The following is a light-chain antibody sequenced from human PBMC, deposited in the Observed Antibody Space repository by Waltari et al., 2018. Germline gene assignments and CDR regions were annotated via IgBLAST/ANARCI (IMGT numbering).Light chain of an antibody. CDR3: ATWDDSLRAHV. V-gene: IGLV1-47*01. Sequence: QSVLTQPPSASGTPGQGVIISFSGSRSTPGPTYLYWYQQLPGTATRLPIYRNNQRPAGVPDGFSGSKSGTSAALAISGLRSEDEADYYCATWDDSLRAHVFGTGTKVTVL. CDR2: RNN. J-gene: IGLJ1*01. CDR1: RSTPGPTY.